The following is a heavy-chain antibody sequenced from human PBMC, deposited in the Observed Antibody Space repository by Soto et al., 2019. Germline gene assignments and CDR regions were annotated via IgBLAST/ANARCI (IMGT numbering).Heavy chain of an antibody. CDR2: IHYSGVT. V-gene: IGHV4-59*01. Sequence: SETLSLTCTVSGGSISNYCWSWIRQPPGKGLEWIWHIHYSGVTSYNPSLKSRVTMSEDTSNNQFSLELTSVTAAETAVYYCARVSRHVVPADYNWFDPWGEGSMMTLYS. J-gene: IGHJ5*02. D-gene: IGHD2-2*01. CDR3: ARVSRHVVPADYNWFDP. CDR1: GGSISNYC.